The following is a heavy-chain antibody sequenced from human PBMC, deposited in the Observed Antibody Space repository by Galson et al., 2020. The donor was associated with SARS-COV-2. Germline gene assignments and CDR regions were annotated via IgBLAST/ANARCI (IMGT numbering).Heavy chain of an antibody. V-gene: IGHV3-33*06. Sequence: SLKISCAASGFTFSSYGMHWVRQAPGKGLEWVAVIWYDGSNKYYADSVKGRFTISRDNSKNTLYLQMNSLRAEDTAVYYCAKVAAQYCSGGSCYSGYFDYWGQGTLVTVSS. CDR1: GFTFSSYG. CDR2: IWYDGSNK. D-gene: IGHD2-15*01. CDR3: AKVAAQYCSGGSCYSGYFDY. J-gene: IGHJ4*02.